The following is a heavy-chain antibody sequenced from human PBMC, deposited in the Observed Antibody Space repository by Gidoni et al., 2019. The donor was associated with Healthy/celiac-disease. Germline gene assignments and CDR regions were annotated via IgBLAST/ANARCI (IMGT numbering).Heavy chain of an antibody. J-gene: IGHJ4*02. CDR1: GFTFISYG. CDR3: AKWPCSSTSCYVGFDY. V-gene: IGHV3-30*18. CDR2: ISYDGSNK. Sequence: QVQLVESGGGVVQPGRSLRLSCAAAGFTFISYGMHWVRQAPGKGLEWVAVISYDGSNKYYADSVKGRFTISRDNSKNTLYLQMNSLRAEDTAVYYCAKWPCSSTSCYVGFDYWGQGTLVTVSS. D-gene: IGHD2-2*01.